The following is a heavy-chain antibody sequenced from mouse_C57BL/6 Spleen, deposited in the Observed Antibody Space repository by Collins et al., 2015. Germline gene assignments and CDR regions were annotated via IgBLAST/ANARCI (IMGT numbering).Heavy chain of an antibody. CDR3: ARSGGNYVDFDY. V-gene: IGHV3-1*02. CDR2: IHYSGST. D-gene: IGHD2-1*01. Sequence: IHYSGSTNYNPSLKSRISITRDTSKNQFFLQLNSVTTEDTATYYCARSGGNYVDFDYWGQGTTLTVSS. J-gene: IGHJ2*01.